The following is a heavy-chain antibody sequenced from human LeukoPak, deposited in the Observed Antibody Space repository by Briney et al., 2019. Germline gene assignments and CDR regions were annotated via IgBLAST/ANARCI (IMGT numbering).Heavy chain of an antibody. CDR1: GGSISSHY. V-gene: IGHV4-59*11. Sequence: SETLSLTCTVSGGSISSHYWSWIRQPPGRGLEWIGYIYYSGSTNYNPSLKSRVTISVDTSKNQFSLKLSSVTAADTAVYYCARRRDGWFDPWGQGTLVTVSS. J-gene: IGHJ5*02. CDR2: IYYSGST. CDR3: ARRRDGWFDP. D-gene: IGHD4-17*01.